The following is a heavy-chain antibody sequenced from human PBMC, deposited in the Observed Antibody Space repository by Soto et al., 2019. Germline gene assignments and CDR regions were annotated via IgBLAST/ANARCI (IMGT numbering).Heavy chain of an antibody. D-gene: IGHD2-15*01. V-gene: IGHV3-23*01. CDR2: ISGSGGST. Sequence: PGGSLRLSCAASGFTFSSYAMSWVRQAPGKGLEWVSAISGSGGSTYYADSVKGRFTISRGNSKNTLYLQMNSLRAEDTAVYYCAGFGGGGSPVYYYYYMDVWGKGTTVTVSS. J-gene: IGHJ6*03. CDR3: AGFGGGGSPVYYYYYMDV. CDR1: GFTFSSYA.